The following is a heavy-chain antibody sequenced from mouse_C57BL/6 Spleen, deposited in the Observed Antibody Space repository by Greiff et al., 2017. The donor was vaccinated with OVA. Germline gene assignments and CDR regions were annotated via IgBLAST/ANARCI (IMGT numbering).Heavy chain of an antibody. D-gene: IGHD1-1*01. V-gene: IGHV1-85*01. Sequence: QVQLKESGPELVKPGASVKLSCKASGYTFTSYDINWVKQRPGQGLEWIGWIYPRDGSTKYNEKFKGKATLTVDTSSSTAYMELHSLTSEDSAVYFCARRYGSTLYYYAMDYWGQGTSVTVSS. CDR2: IYPRDGST. CDR3: ARRYGSTLYYYAMDY. J-gene: IGHJ4*01. CDR1: GYTFTSYD.